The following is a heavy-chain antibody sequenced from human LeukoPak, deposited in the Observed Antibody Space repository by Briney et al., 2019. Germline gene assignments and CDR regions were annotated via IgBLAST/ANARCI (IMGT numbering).Heavy chain of an antibody. Sequence: ASVKVSCKASGYTFTSYYMHWVRQAPGQGLEWMGIINPSGGSTSYAQKFQGRVTMTRDMSTSTVYMELSSLRSEDTAVYYCARDLIVLMVYAHTRGAFDIWGQGTMVTVSS. J-gene: IGHJ3*02. D-gene: IGHD2-8*01. CDR1: GYTFTSYY. V-gene: IGHV1-46*01. CDR3: ARDLIVLMVYAHTRGAFDI. CDR2: INPSGGST.